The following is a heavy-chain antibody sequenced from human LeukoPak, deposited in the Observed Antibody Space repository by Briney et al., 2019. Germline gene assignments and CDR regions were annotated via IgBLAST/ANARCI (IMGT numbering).Heavy chain of an antibody. Sequence: GEPLNISAKGSGYSFLSYSIGGARQMPGKGLGWMGFIYPGDSDTRYSPSFQGQVTISADKSISTAYLQWSSLKASDTAMYYCAAEGSSGWYLFDYWGQGTLVTVSS. J-gene: IGHJ4*02. CDR3: AAEGSSGWYLFDY. CDR1: GYSFLSYS. D-gene: IGHD6-19*01. CDR2: IYPGDSDT. V-gene: IGHV5-51*01.